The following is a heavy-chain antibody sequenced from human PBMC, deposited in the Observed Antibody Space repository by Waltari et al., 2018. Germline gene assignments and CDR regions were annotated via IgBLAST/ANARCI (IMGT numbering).Heavy chain of an antibody. Sequence: QVQLVQSGAEVKKPGASVKVSCKASGYPFPSYDINWVRQATGQGLEWMGWMNPNSGNTGYAQKFQGRVTMTRNTSISTAYMELSSLRSEDTAVYYCARGSHITIFGVADFDPWGQGTLVTVSS. V-gene: IGHV1-8*02. D-gene: IGHD3-3*01. J-gene: IGHJ5*02. CDR1: GYPFPSYD. CDR2: MNPNSGNT. CDR3: ARGSHITIFGVADFDP.